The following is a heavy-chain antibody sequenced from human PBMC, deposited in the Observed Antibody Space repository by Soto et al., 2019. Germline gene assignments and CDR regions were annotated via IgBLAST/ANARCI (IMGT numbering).Heavy chain of an antibody. CDR1: GFTFSSYW. CDR3: SSRGYYYYYYMDV. V-gene: IGHV3-7*01. CDR2: IKQDGSVK. J-gene: IGHJ6*03. Sequence: PGGSLRLSCAASGFTFSSYWMSWVRQAPGKGLEWVANIKQDGSVKYYVDSVKGRFTISRDNAKNSLYLQMNSLRAEDTAVYYCSSRGYYYYYYMDVWGKGTTVTVSS.